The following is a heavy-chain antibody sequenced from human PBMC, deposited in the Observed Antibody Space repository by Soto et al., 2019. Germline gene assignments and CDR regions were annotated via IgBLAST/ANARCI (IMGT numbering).Heavy chain of an antibody. CDR2: IGTSGSYT. V-gene: IGHV3-21*04. Sequence: GGSLRLSCAVSGFIFSRYSMNWVRQAPGKGLEWVSSIGTSGSYTYYTDSVKGRFTISRDNSKNTLYLQMNSLRAEDTAVYYCAALIVVVMYPDYWGQGTLVTVSS. J-gene: IGHJ4*02. CDR3: AALIVVVMYPDY. D-gene: IGHD3-22*01. CDR1: GFIFSRYS.